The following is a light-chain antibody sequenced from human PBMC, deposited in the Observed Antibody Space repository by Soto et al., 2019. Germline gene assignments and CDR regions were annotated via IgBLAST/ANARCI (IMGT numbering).Light chain of an antibody. Sequence: QSVLTQPPSASGTPGQRVTISCSGDTSNIGSQTVNWYQQFPGTAPRLLVYSDDQWPSGVPDRFSGSKSGTSASLAINGLQSEDEATYYCAAWDGNLKGLLFGGGTKLTVL. CDR1: TSNIGSQT. V-gene: IGLV1-44*01. CDR3: AAWDGNLKGLL. CDR2: SDD. J-gene: IGLJ3*02.